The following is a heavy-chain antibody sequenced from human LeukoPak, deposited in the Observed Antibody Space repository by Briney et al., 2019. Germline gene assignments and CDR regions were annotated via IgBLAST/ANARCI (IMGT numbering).Heavy chain of an antibody. CDR3: AREGRYCSGGSCFRSLADY. D-gene: IGHD2-15*01. CDR2: INSDGSST. Sequence: GGSLRLSCAASGFTFSSYWMHWVRQAPGKGLVWVSRINSDGSSTSYADSVKGRFTISRDNAKNTLYLQMNSLRAEDTAVYYCAREGRYCSGGSCFRSLADYWGQGTLVTVSS. J-gene: IGHJ4*02. V-gene: IGHV3-74*01. CDR1: GFTFSSYW.